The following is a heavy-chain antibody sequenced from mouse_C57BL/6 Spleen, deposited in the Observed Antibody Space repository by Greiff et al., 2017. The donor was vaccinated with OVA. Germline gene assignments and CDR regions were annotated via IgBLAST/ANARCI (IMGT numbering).Heavy chain of an antibody. V-gene: IGHV1-59*01. J-gene: IGHJ2*01. Sequence: VQLQQSGAELVRPGTSVKLSCKASGYTFTSYWMHWVKQRPGQGFEWIGVIDPSDSYTNYNQKFKGKATLTVDTSSSTAYMQLSSLTSEDSAVYYCARKGITTVVADFDYWGQGTTLTVSS. D-gene: IGHD1-1*01. CDR1: GYTFTSYW. CDR2: IDPSDSYT. CDR3: ARKGITTVVADFDY.